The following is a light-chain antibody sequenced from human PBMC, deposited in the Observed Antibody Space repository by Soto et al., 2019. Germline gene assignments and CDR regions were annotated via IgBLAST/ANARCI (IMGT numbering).Light chain of an antibody. CDR3: HQYRSSPPLT. J-gene: IGKJ4*01. CDR1: QSVSSSY. V-gene: IGKV3-20*01. CDR2: GAS. Sequence: EIVLTQSPGTLSLSPGERATLSCRASQSVSSSYLAWYQQKPGQAPRLFMYGASSRATGIPDRFSGSGSGTDFTLTISSLEPEDFALYSCHQYRSSPPLTFGGGTKVELK.